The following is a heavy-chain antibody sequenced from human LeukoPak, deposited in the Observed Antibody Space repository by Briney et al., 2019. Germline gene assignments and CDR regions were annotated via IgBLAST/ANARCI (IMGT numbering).Heavy chain of an antibody. CDR1: GGTFSSYT. D-gene: IGHD6-6*01. Sequence: SVKVSCKASGGTFSSYTISWVRQAPGQGVEWMGRIIPILGIANYAQKFQGRVTITADKSTSTAYMELTSLRSEDTAVYYCARDREYSSSYFSAPTENWFDPWGQGTLVTVSS. V-gene: IGHV1-69*04. CDR2: IIPILGIA. J-gene: IGHJ5*02. CDR3: ARDREYSSSYFSAPTENWFDP.